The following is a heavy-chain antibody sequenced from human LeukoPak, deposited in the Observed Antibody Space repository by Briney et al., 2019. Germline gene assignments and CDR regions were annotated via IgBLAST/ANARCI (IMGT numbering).Heavy chain of an antibody. Sequence: GGSLRLSSAASGFTFSSYWMSWVRQAPGKGLVWVSRINSDGSSTSYADSVKGRFTISRDNAKNTLYLQMNSLRAEDTAVYYCARETYNSNELDAFDIWGQGTMVTVSS. CDR2: INSDGSST. D-gene: IGHD1-1*01. CDR3: ARETYNSNELDAFDI. CDR1: GFTFSSYW. V-gene: IGHV3-74*01. J-gene: IGHJ3*02.